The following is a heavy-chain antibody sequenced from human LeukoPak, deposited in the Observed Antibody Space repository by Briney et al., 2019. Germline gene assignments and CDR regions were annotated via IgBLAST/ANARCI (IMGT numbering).Heavy chain of an antibody. J-gene: IGHJ5*02. CDR2: ISYDGSNK. V-gene: IGHV3-30*18. D-gene: IGHD6-19*01. CDR1: GFTFSSYG. Sequence: PGGSLRLSCAASGFTFSSYGMHWVRQAPGKGLEWVAVISYDGSNKYYADSVKGRFTISRDNSKNTPYLQMNSLRAEDTAVYYCAKDRIAVAGTGNWFDPWGQGTLVTVSS. CDR3: AKDRIAVAGTGNWFDP.